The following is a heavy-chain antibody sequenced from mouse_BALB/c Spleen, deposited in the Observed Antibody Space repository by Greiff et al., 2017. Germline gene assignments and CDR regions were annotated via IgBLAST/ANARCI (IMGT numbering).Heavy chain of an antibody. CDR2: IWAGGST. CDR1: GFSLTSYG. D-gene: IGHD2-3*01. Sequence: VQLQESGPGLVAPSQSLSITCTVSGFSLTSYGVHWVRQPPGKGLEWLGVIWAGGSTNYNSALMSRLSISKDNSKSQVFLKMNSLQTDDTAMYYCARDPDGYYLGWFAYWGQGTLVTVSA. J-gene: IGHJ3*01. CDR3: ARDPDGYYLGWFAY. V-gene: IGHV2-9*02.